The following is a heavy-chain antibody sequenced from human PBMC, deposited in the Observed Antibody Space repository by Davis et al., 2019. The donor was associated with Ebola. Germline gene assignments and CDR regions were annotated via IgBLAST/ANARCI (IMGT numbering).Heavy chain of an antibody. V-gene: IGHV4-4*02. CDR3: ARDCGGDCYYNWFDP. Sequence: MPSETLSLTCAVSGGSISSSNWWSWVRQPPGKGLEWIGEIYHSGSTNYNPSLKSRVTISVDKSKNQISLKLSSVTAADTAVYYCARDCGGDCYYNWFDPWGQGTLVTVSS. CDR2: IYHSGST. J-gene: IGHJ5*02. D-gene: IGHD2-21*02. CDR1: GGSISSSNW.